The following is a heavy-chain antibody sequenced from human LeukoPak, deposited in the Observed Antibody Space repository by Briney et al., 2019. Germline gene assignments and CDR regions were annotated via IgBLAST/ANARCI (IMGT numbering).Heavy chain of an antibody. CDR2: INSDGGT. CDR1: GFTFSSYW. Sequence: PGGSLRLSCAASGFTFSSYWMHWVRQAPGKGLVWVSRINSDGGTNYADSVKGRFTISRDNAKNTLYLQMSSLRAEDTAVYYCGRDFWSGLDYWGKGTLVTVSS. D-gene: IGHD3-3*01. CDR3: GRDFWSGLDY. J-gene: IGHJ4*02. V-gene: IGHV3-74*01.